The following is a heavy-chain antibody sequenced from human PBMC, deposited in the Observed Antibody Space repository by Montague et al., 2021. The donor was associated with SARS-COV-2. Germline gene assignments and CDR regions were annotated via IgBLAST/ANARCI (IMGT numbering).Heavy chain of an antibody. CDR3: ARSESPSYSSSPFDY. J-gene: IGHJ4*02. D-gene: IGHD6-13*01. V-gene: IGHV4-31*03. Sequence: TLSLTCIVSGGSISSGGYYWSWIRQHPGKGLEWIGYIYYSGSTYYDPSLESRLSISLDTSKNHFSLRLSSVTAADTAVYYCARSESPSYSSSPFDYWGQGTLVTVSS. CDR2: IYYSGST. CDR1: GGSISSGGYY.